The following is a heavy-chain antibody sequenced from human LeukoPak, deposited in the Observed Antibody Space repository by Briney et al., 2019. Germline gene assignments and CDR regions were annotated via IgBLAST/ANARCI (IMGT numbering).Heavy chain of an antibody. D-gene: IGHD3-9*01. V-gene: IGHV3-48*03. Sequence: GGSLRLSCAASGFTFSSYEMNWVRQAPGKGLEWVSYISSSGSTIYYADSVKGRFTISRDNAKNSLYLQMNSLRAEDTAVYYCGRAQYDNYGVPDYGGQGTLSTVSS. CDR3: GRAQYDNYGVPDY. CDR1: GFTFSSYE. CDR2: ISSSGSTI. J-gene: IGHJ4*02.